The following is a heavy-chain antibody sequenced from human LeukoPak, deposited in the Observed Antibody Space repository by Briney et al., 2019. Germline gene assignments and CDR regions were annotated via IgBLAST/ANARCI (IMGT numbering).Heavy chain of an antibody. D-gene: IGHD3-22*01. CDR1: GYTFTSYY. CDR2: INPSGGST. Sequence: ASVKVSCKASGYTFTSYYMHWVRQAPGQGLEWMGIINPSGGSTSYAQKFQGRVTMTRDTSTSTVYMELSSLRSEDTAVYYCARDSGDTNSYDSSGYNMWDWGQGTLVTVSS. CDR3: ARDSGDTNSYDSSGYNMWD. J-gene: IGHJ4*02. V-gene: IGHV1-46*01.